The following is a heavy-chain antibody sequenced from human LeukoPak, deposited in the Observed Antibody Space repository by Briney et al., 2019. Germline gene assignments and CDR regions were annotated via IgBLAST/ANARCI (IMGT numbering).Heavy chain of an antibody. Sequence: SETLSLTCTVSGDSISSYYWSWIRQPPGKGPEWIGYIYYCGSTNCNPSLKSRVTISVDTSKNQFSRKLTSVTAADMAVYYCARSLGAQLPPIHWGQGTLVTVSS. V-gene: IGHV4-59*01. D-gene: IGHD2-2*01. CDR1: GDSISSYY. CDR2: IYYCGST. J-gene: IGHJ4*02. CDR3: ARSLGAQLPPIH.